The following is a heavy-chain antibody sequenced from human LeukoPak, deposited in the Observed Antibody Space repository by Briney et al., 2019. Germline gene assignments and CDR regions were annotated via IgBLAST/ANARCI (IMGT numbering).Heavy chain of an antibody. CDR1: GGSFSGYY. Sequence: SETLSLTCAVYGGSFSGYYWSWIRQPPGKGLEWIGEINHSGSTNYNPSLKSRVTISVDTSKNQFSLKLSSVTAADTAVYYCARERSYSSSWYIEYYFDYWGQGTLVTVSS. CDR2: INHSGST. J-gene: IGHJ4*02. CDR3: ARERSYSSSWYIEYYFDY. D-gene: IGHD6-13*01. V-gene: IGHV4-34*01.